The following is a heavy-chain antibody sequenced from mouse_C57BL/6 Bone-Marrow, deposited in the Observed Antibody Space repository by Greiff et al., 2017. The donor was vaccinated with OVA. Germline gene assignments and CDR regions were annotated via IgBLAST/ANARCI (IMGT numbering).Heavy chain of an antibody. CDR3: ARQVNWYFDV. J-gene: IGHJ1*03. V-gene: IGHV5-6*01. Sequence: EVKVVESGGDLVKPGGSLKLSCAASGFTFSSYGMSWVRQTPDKRLEWVATISSGGSYTYYPDSVKGRFTISRDNAKNTLYLQISNLKSEDTAMYYCARQVNWYFDVWGTGTTVTVSS. CDR2: ISSGGSYT. CDR1: GFTFSSYG.